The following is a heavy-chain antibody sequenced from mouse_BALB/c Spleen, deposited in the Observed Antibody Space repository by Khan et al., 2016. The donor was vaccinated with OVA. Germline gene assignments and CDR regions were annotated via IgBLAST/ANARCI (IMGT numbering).Heavy chain of an antibody. D-gene: IGHD1-1*02. V-gene: IGHV14-3*02. J-gene: IGHJ4*01. CDR3: ARGGWSYAMDY. CDR1: GFNIKDTY. CDR2: IDPANGNT. Sequence: VQLKQSGAELVKPGASVKLSCTVSGFNIKDTYMHWVKQRPEQGLEWIGRIDPANGNTKYDPKFQGKATITADTSPNTAYLQLSSLTSEDTAVYYCARGGWSYAMDYWGQGTSVTVSS.